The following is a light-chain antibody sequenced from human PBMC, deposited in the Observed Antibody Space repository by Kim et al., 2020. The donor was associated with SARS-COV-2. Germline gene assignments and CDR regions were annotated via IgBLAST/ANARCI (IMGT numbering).Light chain of an antibody. CDR1: QSVSRN. Sequence: VSRGQRDTLSRGASQSVSRNVAVYQQKPGQAPRLLIYGASTGATGIPARFSDSGSGTEFTLTISSLQSEDFAVYYCKQYNNWPPYTCGQGTKLEI. CDR3: KQYNNWPPYT. CDR2: GAS. V-gene: IGKV3-15*01. J-gene: IGKJ2*01.